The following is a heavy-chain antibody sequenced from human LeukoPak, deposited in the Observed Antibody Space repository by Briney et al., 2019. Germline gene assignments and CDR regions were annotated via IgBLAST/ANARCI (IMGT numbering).Heavy chain of an antibody. CDR2: IYTSGSS. V-gene: IGHV4-61*02. Sequence: SETLSLTCTVSGGSISSGSYYWSWIRQPAGKGLEWIARIYTSGSSNYNPSLRSRVTISVDTSKNQFSLKLSSVTAADTAVYYCARRITIFRGPNWFDPWGQGTLVTVSS. CDR3: ARRITIFRGPNWFDP. D-gene: IGHD3-3*01. J-gene: IGHJ5*02. CDR1: GGSISSGSYY.